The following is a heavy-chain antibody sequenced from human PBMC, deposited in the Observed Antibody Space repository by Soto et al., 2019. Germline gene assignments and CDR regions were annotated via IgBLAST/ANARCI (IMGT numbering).Heavy chain of an antibody. CDR1: GGSISSGGYY. CDR2: IYYSGST. J-gene: IGHJ4*02. V-gene: IGHV4-31*03. CDR3: ARASSRDGYNFAY. Sequence: PSETLSLTCTVSGGSISSGGYYWSWIRQHPGKGLEWIGYIYYSGSTYYNPSLKSRVTMSVDTSKNQFSLKLSSVTAADTAVFYCARASSRDGYNFAYWGQGTLVTVS. D-gene: IGHD5-12*01.